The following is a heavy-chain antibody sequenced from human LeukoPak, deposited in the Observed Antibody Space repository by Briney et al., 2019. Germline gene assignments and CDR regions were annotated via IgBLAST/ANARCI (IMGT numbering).Heavy chain of an antibody. J-gene: IGHJ4*02. V-gene: IGHV3-23*01. CDR1: GFTFSSYA. CDR3: AKPTDDSSGYCSHDPGY. Sequence: GGSLRLSCAASGFTFSSYAMSWVRQAPGKGLEWVSAISGSGGSTYYADSVKGRFTISRDNSKNTLYLQMNSLRAEDTAVYYCAKPTDDSSGYCSHDPGYWGQGTLVTVSS. CDR2: ISGSGGST. D-gene: IGHD3-22*01.